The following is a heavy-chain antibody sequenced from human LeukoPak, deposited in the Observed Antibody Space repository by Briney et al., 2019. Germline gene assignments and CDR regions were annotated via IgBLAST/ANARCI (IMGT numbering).Heavy chain of an antibody. CDR2: ISYDGTNK. V-gene: IGHV3-30-3*02. CDR1: GFAFAGYA. J-gene: IGHJ4*02. CDR3: VKPIAVAGNFDY. Sequence: GGSLRLSCAASGFAFAGYAMHWVRQAPGKGLEWVAVISYDGTNKYYADSVKGRFTISRDNSKSTLYLQMSSLTAEDTAVYYCVKPIAVAGNFDYWGQGALVTVSS. D-gene: IGHD6-19*01.